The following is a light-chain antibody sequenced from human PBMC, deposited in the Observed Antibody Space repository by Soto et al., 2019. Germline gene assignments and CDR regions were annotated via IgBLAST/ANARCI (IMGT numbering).Light chain of an antibody. V-gene: IGKV3-20*01. J-gene: IGKJ1*01. CDR1: QTITGSY. Sequence: EIVLTQSPGILSLSPGERATLSCRASQTITGSYLAWYQQKPGQAPRLLIYGASIRATGIPDRCSGSGSGTDFTLTISRLEPEYFAVYYCQQYGSSPRTFGQGTKVEIK. CDR2: GAS. CDR3: QQYGSSPRT.